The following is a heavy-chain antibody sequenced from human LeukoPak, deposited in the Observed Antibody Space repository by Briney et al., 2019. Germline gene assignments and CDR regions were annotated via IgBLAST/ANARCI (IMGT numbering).Heavy chain of an antibody. D-gene: IGHD6-13*01. CDR1: GFTFSSYA. CDR3: AKGAAGVIAAAADY. Sequence: PGGSLRLSCAASGFTFSSYAMSWVRQAPGKGLEWVSAISGSGGSTHYADSVKGRFTISRDNSKNTLYLQMNSLRAEDTAVYYCAKGAAGVIAAAADYWGQGTLVTVSS. J-gene: IGHJ4*02. CDR2: ISGSGGST. V-gene: IGHV3-23*01.